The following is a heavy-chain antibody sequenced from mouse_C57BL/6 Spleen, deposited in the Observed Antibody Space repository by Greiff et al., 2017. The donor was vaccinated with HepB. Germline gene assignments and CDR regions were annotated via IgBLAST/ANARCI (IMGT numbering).Heavy chain of an antibody. J-gene: IGHJ1*03. V-gene: IGHV1-64*01. CDR3: ARYLGSSYDWYFDV. D-gene: IGHD1-1*01. CDR1: GYTFTSYW. CDR2: IHPNSGST. Sequence: QVQLQQSGAELVKPGASVKLSCKASGYTFTSYWMHWVKQRPGQGLEWIGMIHPNSGSTNYNEKFKSKATLTVDKSSSTAYMQLSSLTSEDSAVYYCARYLGSSYDWYFDVWGTGTTVTVSS.